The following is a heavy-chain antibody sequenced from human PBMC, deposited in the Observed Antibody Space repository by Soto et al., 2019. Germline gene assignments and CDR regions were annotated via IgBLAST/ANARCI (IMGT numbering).Heavy chain of an antibody. CDR2: ISDSGHTI. J-gene: IGHJ4*02. CDR3: ARIGAGGWDVPFDF. CDR1: GFTFSSYE. D-gene: IGHD6-19*01. V-gene: IGHV3-48*03. Sequence: EVRLVESGGALVQPGGSLRLSCAASGFTFSSYEMTWVRQAPGRGLEWVSYISDSGHTIHYGDSVKGRFTISRDNAKNSLHLQMNSLTVDDTAVYYCARIGAGGWDVPFDFWGQGTLVTVSS.